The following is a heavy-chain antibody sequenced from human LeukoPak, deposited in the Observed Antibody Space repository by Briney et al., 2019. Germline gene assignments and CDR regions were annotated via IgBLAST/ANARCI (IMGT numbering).Heavy chain of an antibody. CDR2: INPNTGGT. V-gene: IGHV1-2*02. CDR3: ARDMGDRDAFDI. Sequence: ASVRVSCEASGYPFTSYYMHWVRQAPGQGLEWMGWINPNTGGTNYAQKFKGRVTLTRDTSISTAYMELSRLRSDDTAMYHCARDMGDRDAFDIWGQGTMVTVSS. CDR1: GYPFTSYY. J-gene: IGHJ3*02. D-gene: IGHD3-16*01.